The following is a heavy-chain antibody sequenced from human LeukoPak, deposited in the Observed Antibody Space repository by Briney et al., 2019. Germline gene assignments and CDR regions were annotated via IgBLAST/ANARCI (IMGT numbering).Heavy chain of an antibody. J-gene: IGHJ6*02. CDR3: ARDGCSSTSCYRGASRTYYYYGMDV. CDR2: INHSGST. Sequence: SATLSLTCAVYGGSFSGYYWSWIRQPPGKGLEWIGEINHSGSTNYNPSLKSRVTISVDTSKNQFSLKLSSVTAADTAVYYCARDGCSSTSCYRGASRTYYYYGMDVWGQGTTVTVSS. CDR1: GGSFSGYY. D-gene: IGHD2-2*02. V-gene: IGHV4-34*01.